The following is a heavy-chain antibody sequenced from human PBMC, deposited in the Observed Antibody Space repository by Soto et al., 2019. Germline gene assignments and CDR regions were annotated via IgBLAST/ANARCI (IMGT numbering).Heavy chain of an antibody. V-gene: IGHV3-21*01. Sequence: EVQLVESGGGLVKPGGSLRLSCAASGFTFSSYSMNWVRQAPGKGLEWVSSISSSSSYIYYADSVKGRFTISRDNAKNSLYLKMNSLRAEDTAVYYCARDGWDEGFAFDSWGQGKMVTVSS. CDR2: ISSSSSYI. D-gene: IGHD1-26*01. CDR1: GFTFSSYS. J-gene: IGHJ3*02. CDR3: ARDGWDEGFAFDS.